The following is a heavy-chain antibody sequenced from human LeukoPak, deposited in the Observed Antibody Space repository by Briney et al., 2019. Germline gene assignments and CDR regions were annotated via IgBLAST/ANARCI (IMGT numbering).Heavy chain of an antibody. Sequence: ASVKVSCKASGGTFSRYAISWVRQAPGQGLEWMGGIIPIFGTANYAQKFQGRVTITADKSTSTAYMELSSLRSEDTAVYYCARGPEGYYYYYYMDVWGKGTTVTVSS. V-gene: IGHV1-69*06. CDR3: ARGPEGYYYYYYMDV. CDR2: IIPIFGTA. J-gene: IGHJ6*03. CDR1: GGTFSRYA.